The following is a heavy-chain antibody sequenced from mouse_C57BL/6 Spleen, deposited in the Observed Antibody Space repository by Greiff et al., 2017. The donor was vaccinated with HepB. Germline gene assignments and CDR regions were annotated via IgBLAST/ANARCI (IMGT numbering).Heavy chain of an antibody. Sequence: VQLQQSGPELVKPGASVKISCKASGYSFTGYYMNWVKQSPEKSLEWIGEINPSTGGTTYNQKFKAKATLTVDKSSSTAYMQLKSLTSEDSAVYYCARSYYGYDEIAYWGLGTLVTVSA. D-gene: IGHD2-9*01. CDR3: ARSYYGYDEIAY. CDR1: GYSFTGYY. J-gene: IGHJ3*01. CDR2: INPSTGGT. V-gene: IGHV1-42*01.